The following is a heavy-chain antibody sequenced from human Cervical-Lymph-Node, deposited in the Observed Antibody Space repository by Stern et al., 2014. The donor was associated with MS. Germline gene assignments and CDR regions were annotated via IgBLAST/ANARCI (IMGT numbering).Heavy chain of an antibody. D-gene: IGHD1-26*01. J-gene: IGHJ4*02. CDR2: TWYEGGND. Sequence: VQLVESGGGVVQPGRSLRLSCAASGFTFSAYGMHWVRQAPGKGLEWVAVTWYEGGNDYYADSVKGRFTISRDNSKHTLHLHMTSLRAEDTAVYFCARGREETNYSPDFWGQGTLVTVSS. V-gene: IGHV3-33*01. CDR1: GFTFSAYG. CDR3: ARGREETNYSPDF.